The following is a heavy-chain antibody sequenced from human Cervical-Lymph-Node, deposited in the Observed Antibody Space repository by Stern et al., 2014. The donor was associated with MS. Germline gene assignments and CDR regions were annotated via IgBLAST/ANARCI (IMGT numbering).Heavy chain of an antibody. Sequence: VHLVESGGGVMQPGKSLRLSCAASGFPFSNYGMHWVRQAPGKGLEWVAVIWYDGSKMFYAESVKGRFTVSRDISKKTLYLQMNSLRVDDTGVYYCARGDYGNYLDYWGQGTLVTVSS. V-gene: IGHV3-33*01. D-gene: IGHD4-17*01. J-gene: IGHJ4*02. CDR3: ARGDYGNYLDY. CDR2: IWYDGSKM. CDR1: GFPFSNYG.